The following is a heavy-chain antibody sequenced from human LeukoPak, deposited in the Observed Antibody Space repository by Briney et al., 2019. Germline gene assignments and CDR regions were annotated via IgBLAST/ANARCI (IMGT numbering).Heavy chain of an antibody. V-gene: IGHV3-53*01. J-gene: IGHJ3*02. CDR1: GSNVSSSY. D-gene: IGHD5-12*01. CDR3: ASPISGQSFDI. CDR2: IYSGGAT. Sequence: GGSLRLSCAASGSNVSSSYMSWVRQAPGKGLVWVSIIYSGGATYYADSVKGRFTISRDKSKDTLYLQMNSLRAEDTAVYYCASPISGQSFDIWGQGTMVTVSS.